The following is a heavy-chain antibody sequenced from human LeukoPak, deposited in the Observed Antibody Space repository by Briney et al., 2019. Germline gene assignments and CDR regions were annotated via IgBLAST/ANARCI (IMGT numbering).Heavy chain of an antibody. CDR1: GFTVSSNY. CDR2: IYSGGST. J-gene: IGHJ6*02. V-gene: IGHV3-66*01. D-gene: IGHD3-10*01. CDR3: ASSLLGGFGELENGMDV. Sequence: GGSLRLSCAASGFTVSSNYMSWVRQAPGKGLEWVSVIYSGGSTYYADSVKGRFTISRDNSKNTLYLQMNSLRAEDTAVYYCASSLLGGFGELENGMDVWGQGTTVTVSS.